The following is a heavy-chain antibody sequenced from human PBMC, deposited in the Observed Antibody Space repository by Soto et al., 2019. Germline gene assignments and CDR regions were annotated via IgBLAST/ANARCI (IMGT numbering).Heavy chain of an antibody. CDR1: GFTFDRYG. D-gene: IGHD2-2*01. V-gene: IGHV3-33*01. Sequence: GGSLRLSCAASGFTFDRYGMHWVRQAPGKGLEWVAVIWSDGSTEYYADSVKGRFTISRDNSKNTMYLQMNSLRGEDTGVYYCARGRIPSAIFDWFDPWGQGTLVTVSS. CDR2: IWSDGSTE. CDR3: ARGRIPSAIFDWFDP. J-gene: IGHJ5*02.